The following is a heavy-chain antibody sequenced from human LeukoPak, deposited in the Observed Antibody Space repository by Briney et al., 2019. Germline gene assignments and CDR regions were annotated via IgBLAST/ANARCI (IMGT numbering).Heavy chain of an antibody. CDR2: INPNSGGT. CDR3: ARDLGRNDFWSGYYDPGTTDY. D-gene: IGHD3-3*01. J-gene: IGHJ4*02. CDR1: GYTFTGYY. V-gene: IGHV1-2*02. Sequence: ASVKVSCKASGYTFTGYYMHWVRQAPGQGLEWMGWINPNSGGTNYAQKFQGRVTVTRDTSISTAYMELSRLRSDDTAVYYCARDLGRNDFWSGYYDPGTTDYWGQGTLVTVSS.